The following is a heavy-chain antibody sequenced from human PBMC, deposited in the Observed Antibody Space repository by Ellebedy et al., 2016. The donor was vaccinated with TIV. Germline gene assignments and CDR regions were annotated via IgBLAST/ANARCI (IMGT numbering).Heavy chain of an antibody. CDR2: VYYSGSP. V-gene: IGHV4-39*01. Sequence: MPSETLSLTCSVSGGSVSSTRYYWAWIRQPPGKGLEYIGSVYYSGSPYYNPSFKSRVTLSADTSKNQFSLNLRTVTAADTAVYYCARIDSWQPIDDWGQGTMVTVSS. J-gene: IGHJ3*01. CDR3: ARIDSWQPIDD. D-gene: IGHD3-9*01. CDR1: GGSVSSTRYY.